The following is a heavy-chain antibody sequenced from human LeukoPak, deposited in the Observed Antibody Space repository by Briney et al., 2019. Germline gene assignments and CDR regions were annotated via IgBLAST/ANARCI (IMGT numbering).Heavy chain of an antibody. CDR3: ASRGSSNAFDI. Sequence: GGSLRLSCAASGFTFSSYWMHCGRQAPGKGLVWVSRINSDGSSTSYADSVKGRFTISRDNAKNTLYLQMNSLRAEDTAVYYCASRGSSNAFDIWGQGTMVTVSS. J-gene: IGHJ3*02. D-gene: IGHD6-6*01. CDR2: INSDGSST. CDR1: GFTFSSYW. V-gene: IGHV3-74*01.